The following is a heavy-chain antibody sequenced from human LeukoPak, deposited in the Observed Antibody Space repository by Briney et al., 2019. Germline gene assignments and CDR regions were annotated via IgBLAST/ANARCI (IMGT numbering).Heavy chain of an antibody. D-gene: IGHD2-2*01. Sequence: ASVKVSCKASGYTFTGYYMHWVRQAPGQGLEWMGRINPNSGGTNYAQKFQGRVTMTRDTSISTAYMELSRLRSDDTAVYYCARGERLLFYYYYYMDVWGEGTTVTVSS. V-gene: IGHV1-2*06. CDR3: ARGERLLFYYYYYMDV. CDR1: GYTFTGYY. J-gene: IGHJ6*03. CDR2: INPNSGGT.